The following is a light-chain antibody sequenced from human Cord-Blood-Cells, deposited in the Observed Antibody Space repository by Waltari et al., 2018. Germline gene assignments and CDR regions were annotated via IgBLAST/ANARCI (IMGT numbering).Light chain of an antibody. CDR1: SSDVGGYNY. CDR3: SSYTSSSALV. J-gene: IGLJ1*01. V-gene: IGLV2-14*01. CDR2: DVS. Sequence: QSALTQPASVSGSPGQSITISCTGTSSDVGGYNYVSWYQQHPGKAPKLMIYDVSKRPSGVSNRFSGSKSGSTASLTISGLQAEDEADYYCSSYTSSSALVFGTGTKVTVL.